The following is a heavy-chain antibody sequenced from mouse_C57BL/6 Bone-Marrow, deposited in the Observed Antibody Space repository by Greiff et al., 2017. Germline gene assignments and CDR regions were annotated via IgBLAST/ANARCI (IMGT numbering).Heavy chain of an antibody. Sequence: VQLQQSGAELVKPGASVKISCKASGYTFTDYYMNWVKQSHGKSLEWIGDINPNNGGTSYNQKFKGKATLTVDTSSSTAYMEHRSLTSEVSAFYYCARRGLRHYCYFDFWGTGTTVTVSS. J-gene: IGHJ1*03. CDR1: GYTFTDYY. CDR3: ARRGLRHYCYFDF. CDR2: INPNNGGT. D-gene: IGHD2-2*01. V-gene: IGHV1-26*01.